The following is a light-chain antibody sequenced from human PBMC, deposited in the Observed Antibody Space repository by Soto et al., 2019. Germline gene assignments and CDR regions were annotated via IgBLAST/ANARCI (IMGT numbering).Light chain of an antibody. CDR2: KAS. CDR1: HTIKNG. CDR3: QKYENFAT. J-gene: IGKJ1*01. Sequence: DIQMTQSPSTLSASVGDRVTITCRASHTIKNGLAWYKQKPGEAPKLLIYKASNLADGVPSRFSGSGSGTEYTLTVSSLQPDDSASYYCQKYENFATFGQGPRVEIK. V-gene: IGKV1-5*03.